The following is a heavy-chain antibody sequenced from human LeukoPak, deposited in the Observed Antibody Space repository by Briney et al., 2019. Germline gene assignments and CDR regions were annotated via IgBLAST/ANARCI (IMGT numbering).Heavy chain of an antibody. CDR1: GSFIRTGNY. V-gene: IGHV4-38-2*02. J-gene: IGHJ4*02. D-gene: IGHD1-26*01. CDR2: IYHSGST. Sequence: SETLSLTCTVSGSFIRTGNYWGWVRPAPGKGLEWIGTIYHSGSTSYNPSLKSRVTISVDTSNNHLSLKMNSVTVADTAVYYCVRVSGSFFREFDVWGQGALVTVSS. CDR3: VRVSGSFFREFDV.